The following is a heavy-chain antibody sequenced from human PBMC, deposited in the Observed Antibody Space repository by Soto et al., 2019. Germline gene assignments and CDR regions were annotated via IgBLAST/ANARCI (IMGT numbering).Heavy chain of an antibody. CDR3: ARMRHNWNYPGVIDY. Sequence: QVQLQESGPGLVKPSETLSLTCAVSGGSISSSSYYWGWIRQPPGKGLEWIGSIYYSGSTYYNPSLKSRVTISVDTSKKQLSLKLSSVTAADTAVYYCARMRHNWNYPGVIDYWGQGTLVTVSS. D-gene: IGHD1-7*01. CDR2: IYYSGST. V-gene: IGHV4-39*01. J-gene: IGHJ4*02. CDR1: GGSISSSSYY.